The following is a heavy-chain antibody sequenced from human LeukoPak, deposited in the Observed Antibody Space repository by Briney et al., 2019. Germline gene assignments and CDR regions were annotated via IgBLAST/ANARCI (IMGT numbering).Heavy chain of an antibody. J-gene: IGHJ3*02. V-gene: IGHV4-59*01. Sequence: SETLSLTCTVSGVSISSYLWSWIRQSPGKGLEWIGYIYYSGSTNYNPSLKSRLTISVDTSKNQFSLRLSSVTAADTAVYYCARDQSAFDIWGPGTMVTVSS. CDR1: GVSISSYL. CDR2: IYYSGST. CDR3: ARDQSAFDI.